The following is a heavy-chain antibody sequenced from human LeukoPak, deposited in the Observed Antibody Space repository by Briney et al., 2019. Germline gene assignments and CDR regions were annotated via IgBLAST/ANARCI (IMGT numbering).Heavy chain of an antibody. CDR1: RFTFSSYG. D-gene: IGHD3-10*01. Sequence: PGGSLRLSCAASRFTFSSYGMHWVRQAPGKGLEWVAFIRYDGSNKYYADSVKGRFTISRDNSKNTLYLQMNSLRAEDTAVYYCAKDHSSITMVRGGFDYWGQGTLVTVSS. V-gene: IGHV3-30*02. CDR2: IRYDGSNK. CDR3: AKDHSSITMVRGGFDY. J-gene: IGHJ4*02.